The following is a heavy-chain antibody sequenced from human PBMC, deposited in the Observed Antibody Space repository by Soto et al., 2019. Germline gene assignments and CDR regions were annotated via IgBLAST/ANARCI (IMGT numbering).Heavy chain of an antibody. J-gene: IGHJ5*02. D-gene: IGHD3-10*01. CDR3: ARAWVRGVIVTSWFDP. Sequence: GGSLRLSCAASGLTFNMYAFHWVRQAPGKGLEWLSVISYDGSNKYYADSVKGRFTISRDNSKDTLYLQMNSLRVEDTAVYYCARAWVRGVIVTSWFDPWGQGT. V-gene: IGHV3-30-3*01. CDR1: GLTFNMYA. CDR2: ISYDGSNK.